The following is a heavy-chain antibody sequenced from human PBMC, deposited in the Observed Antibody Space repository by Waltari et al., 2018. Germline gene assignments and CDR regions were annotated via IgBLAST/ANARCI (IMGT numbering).Heavy chain of an antibody. CDR3: ARLKGYSGYDIYFDY. CDR1: GGSISSSSYY. D-gene: IGHD5-12*01. J-gene: IGHJ4*02. Sequence: QLQLQESGPGLVKPSETLSLTCTVSGGSISSSSYYWGGIRQPPGKGLEWIGSIYYSGSTYYNPSLKSRVTISVDTSKNQFSLKLSSVTAADTAVYYCARLKGYSGYDIYFDYWGQGTLVTVSS. V-gene: IGHV4-39*01. CDR2: IYYSGST.